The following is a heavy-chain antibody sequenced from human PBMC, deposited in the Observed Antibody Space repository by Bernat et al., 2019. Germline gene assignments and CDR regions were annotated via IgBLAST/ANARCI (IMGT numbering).Heavy chain of an antibody. D-gene: IGHD4-11*01. CDR3: ARGLSDYNFWFDP. V-gene: IGHV7-4-1*02. Sequence: QVQLVQSGTEVKKPGASVKVSCKASGYTFTNYFLYWVRQAPGQGLEWMGWINTNTGNPTYAQGFTGRFVFSLDTSVSTAYLQISSLKAEDTAVYYCARGLSDYNFWFDPWGQGTLVTVSS. J-gene: IGHJ5*02. CDR1: GYTFTNYF. CDR2: INTNTGNP.